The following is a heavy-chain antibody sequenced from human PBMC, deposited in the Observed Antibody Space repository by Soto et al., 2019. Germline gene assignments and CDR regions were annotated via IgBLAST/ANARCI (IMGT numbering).Heavy chain of an antibody. CDR2: IYYSGST. CDR1: GGSISSGGYY. D-gene: IGHD3-10*01. Sequence: SETLSLTCTVSGGSISSGGYYWSWIRQHPEKGLEWIGYIYYSGSTYYNPSLKSRVTISVDTSKNQFSLKLSSVTAADTAVYYCARGITMVRGVIKGSRFDYWGQGTLVTVSS. V-gene: IGHV4-31*03. CDR3: ARGITMVRGVIKGSRFDY. J-gene: IGHJ4*02.